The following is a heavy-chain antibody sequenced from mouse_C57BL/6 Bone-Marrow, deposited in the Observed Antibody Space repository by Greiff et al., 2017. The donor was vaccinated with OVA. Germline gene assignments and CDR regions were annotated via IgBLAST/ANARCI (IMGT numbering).Heavy chain of an antibody. V-gene: IGHV1-5*01. D-gene: IGHD2-2*01. CDR1: GYTFTSYW. J-gene: IGHJ1*03. Sequence: VQLQQSGTVLARPGASVKMSCKTSGYTFTSYWMHWVKQRPGQGLEWIGAIYPGNSDTSYNQKFKGKAKLTAVTSASTDYMEHSSLTNEDSAVYYCTIYVYGGDWYFDVWGTGTTVTVSS. CDR2: IYPGNSDT. CDR3: TIYVYGGDWYFDV.